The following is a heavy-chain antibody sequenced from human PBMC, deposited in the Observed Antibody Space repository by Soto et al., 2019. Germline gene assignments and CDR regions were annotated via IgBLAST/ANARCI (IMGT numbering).Heavy chain of an antibody. J-gene: IGHJ5*02. CDR2: ISGSGGST. CDR3: AKVARSRAVAKPNWFDP. V-gene: IGHV3-23*01. Sequence: GGSLRLSCAASGFTFSSYAMSWVRQAPGKGLEWVSAISGSGGSTYYADSVKGRFTISRDNSKNTLYLQMNSLRAEDTAVYYCAKVARSRAVAKPNWFDPWGQGTLVTVSS. CDR1: GFTFSSYA. D-gene: IGHD6-19*01.